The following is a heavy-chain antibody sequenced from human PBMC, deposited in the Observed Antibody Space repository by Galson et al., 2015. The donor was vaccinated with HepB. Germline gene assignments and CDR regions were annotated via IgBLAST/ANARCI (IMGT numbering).Heavy chain of an antibody. V-gene: IGHV3-23*01. Sequence: SLRLSCAASGFTFSSYAMSWVRQAPGKGLEWVSAISGSGGSTYYADSVKGRFTISRDNSKNTLYLQMNSLRAEDTAVYCCAKDSYYDFWSGLLTLDYWGQGTLVTVSS. CDR3: AKDSYYDFWSGLLTLDY. J-gene: IGHJ4*02. CDR1: GFTFSSYA. D-gene: IGHD3-3*01. CDR2: ISGSGGST.